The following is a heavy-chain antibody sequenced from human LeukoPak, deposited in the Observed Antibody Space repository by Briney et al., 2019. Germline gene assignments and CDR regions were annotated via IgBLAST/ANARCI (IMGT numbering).Heavy chain of an antibody. Sequence: QAGGSLRLSCAASGFTFSSYAMSWVRQAPGKGLEWVSGISGSGGSTYYADSVKGRFTISRDNSKNTLYLQMNSLRAEDTAVYYCAKDQTVGPTTRPHLFDYWGQGTLVSVSS. CDR1: GFTFSSYA. J-gene: IGHJ4*02. V-gene: IGHV3-23*01. CDR2: ISGSGGST. D-gene: IGHD1-26*01. CDR3: AKDQTVGPTTRPHLFDY.